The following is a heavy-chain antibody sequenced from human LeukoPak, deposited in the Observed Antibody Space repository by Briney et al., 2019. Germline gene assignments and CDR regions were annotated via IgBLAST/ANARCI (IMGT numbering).Heavy chain of an antibody. V-gene: IGHV3-21*01. J-gene: IGHJ5*02. CDR1: GFTFSSCS. CDR2: ISSSSSYI. Sequence: PGGSLRLSCVASGFTFSSCSMNWVRQAPGKGLEWVSSISSSSSYIYYADSVKGRFTISRDNAKNSLYLQMNSLRAEDTAVYYCARYSSGWYDWFDPWGQGTLVTVSS. CDR3: ARYSSGWYDWFDP. D-gene: IGHD6-19*01.